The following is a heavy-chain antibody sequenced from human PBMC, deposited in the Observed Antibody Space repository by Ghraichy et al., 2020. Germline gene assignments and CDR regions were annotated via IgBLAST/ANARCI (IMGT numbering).Heavy chain of an antibody. CDR1: GYTFTGYS. J-gene: IGHJ4*02. D-gene: IGHD2-21*02. CDR2: INPNNGGT. V-gene: IGHV1-2*02. CDR3: ARDREGADWEYYFDF. Sequence: KVSCKASGYTFTGYSIHWMRQAPGQGLEWMGWINPNNGGTNFAEKFQGRITMTSDTSTSTAYMDLSSLTSDDTAVYFCARDREGADWEYYFDFWGQGTLVAVSS.